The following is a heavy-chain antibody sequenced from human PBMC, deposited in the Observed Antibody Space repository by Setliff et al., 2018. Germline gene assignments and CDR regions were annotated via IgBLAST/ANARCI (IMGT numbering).Heavy chain of an antibody. CDR1: GFTFGAYT. Sequence: GGSLRLSCVASGFTFGAYTLTWVRQAPGKGLEFVSGVDQGANTYYGDSVKGRFTISRDNSKNTLYLQMNSLRAEDTAVYYCAKETLGFCSGVSCYGLDYWGQGTLVTVSS. V-gene: IGHV3-23*01. CDR2: VDQGANT. J-gene: IGHJ4*02. CDR3: AKETLGFCSGVSCYGLDY. D-gene: IGHD2-15*01.